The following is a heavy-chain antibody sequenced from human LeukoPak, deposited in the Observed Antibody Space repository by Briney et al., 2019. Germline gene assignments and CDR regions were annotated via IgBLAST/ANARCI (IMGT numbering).Heavy chain of an antibody. D-gene: IGHD3-9*01. CDR3: ARRYYDILTGYYYYFDY. Sequence: SETLSLTCTVSGSSISSSSYYWGWIRQPPGKGLEWIGSIYYSGSTYYNPSLKSRVTISVDTSKNQFSLKLSSVTAADTAVYYCARRYYDILTGYYYYFDYWGQGTLVTVSS. CDR2: IYYSGST. J-gene: IGHJ4*02. V-gene: IGHV4-39*01. CDR1: GSSISSSSYY.